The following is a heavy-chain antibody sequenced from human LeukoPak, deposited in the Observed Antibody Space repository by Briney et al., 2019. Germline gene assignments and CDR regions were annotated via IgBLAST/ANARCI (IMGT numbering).Heavy chain of an antibody. J-gene: IGHJ3*02. CDR1: GFTCSSYA. V-gene: IGHV3-23*01. D-gene: IGHD6-13*01. CDR3: AKDVTSSWYSVFDI. CDR2: ISGSGGST. Sequence: PGGSLRLXCAASGFTCSSYAMRWVRQAPGKGLEWVSAISGSGGSTYYADSVKGRFTISRDNSKNTLYLQMNSLRAEDTAVYYCAKDVTSSWYSVFDIWGQGTMVTVSS.